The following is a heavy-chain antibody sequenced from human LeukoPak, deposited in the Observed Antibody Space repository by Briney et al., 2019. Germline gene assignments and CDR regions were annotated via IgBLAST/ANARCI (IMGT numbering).Heavy chain of an antibody. Sequence: PSETLSLTCTVSGGSISSSNYYWGWIRQPPGKGLEWIGSIYYSGSTYYNPSLKSRVTISVDTSKNQFSLKLSSVTAADTAVYYCARHVVVYMPGLGVYCGGDCYPPGGAFDIWGQGTMVTVS. CDR2: IYYSGST. CDR3: ARHVVVYMPGLGVYCGGDCYPPGGAFDI. V-gene: IGHV4-39*01. D-gene: IGHD2-21*02. J-gene: IGHJ3*02. CDR1: GGSISSSNYY.